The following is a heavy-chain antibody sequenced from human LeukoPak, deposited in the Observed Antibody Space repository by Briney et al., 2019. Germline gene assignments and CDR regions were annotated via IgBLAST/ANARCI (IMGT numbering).Heavy chain of an antibody. D-gene: IGHD4-11*01. V-gene: IGHV1-69*06. CDR2: IIPIFGTA. CDR1: GGTFSSYA. CDR3: ARDALGIYTSYYYGTDV. J-gene: IGHJ6*04. Sequence: SVKVSCKASGGTFSSYAISWVRQAPGQGLEWMGGIIPIFGTANYAQKFQGRVTITADKSTSTAYMELSSLRSEDTAVYYCARDALGIYTSYYYGTDVWGKGTTVTVSS.